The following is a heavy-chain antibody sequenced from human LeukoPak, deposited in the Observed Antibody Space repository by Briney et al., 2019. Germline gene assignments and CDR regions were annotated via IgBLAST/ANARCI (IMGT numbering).Heavy chain of an antibody. CDR3: ARGGRYFDYIDY. CDR2: IYYSGST. CDR1: GGFISNYF. D-gene: IGHD3-9*01. J-gene: IGHJ4*02. V-gene: IGHV4-59*08. Sequence: SETLSLTCTVSGGFISNYFWSWIRQPPGKGLEWIGYIYYSGSTNYNPSLKSRVTISVDTSKNQFSLKLSSVTAADTAVYYCARGGRYFDYIDYWGQGTLVTVSS.